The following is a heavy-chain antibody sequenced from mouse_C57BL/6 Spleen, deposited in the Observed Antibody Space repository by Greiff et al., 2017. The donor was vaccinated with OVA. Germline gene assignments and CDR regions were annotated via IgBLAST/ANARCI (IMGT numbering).Heavy chain of an antibody. Sequence: VQLQQPGAELVRPGSSVKLSCKASGYTFTSYWMHWVKQRPIQGLEWIGNIDPSDSETHYNQKFKDKATLTVDKSSSTAYMQLSSLTSEDSAVYYCARFPDYYGSSYDFDYWGQGTTLTVSS. CDR3: ARFPDYYGSSYDFDY. CDR2: IDPSDSET. J-gene: IGHJ2*01. D-gene: IGHD1-1*01. CDR1: GYTFTSYW. V-gene: IGHV1-52*01.